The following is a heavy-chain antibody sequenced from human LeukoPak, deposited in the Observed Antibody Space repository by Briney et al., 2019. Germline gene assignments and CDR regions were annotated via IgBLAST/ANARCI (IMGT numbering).Heavy chain of an antibody. CDR3: ARGGYSSGWNLY. CDR2: INPSGGYT. J-gene: IGHJ4*02. D-gene: IGHD6-19*01. V-gene: IGHV1-46*01. Sequence: ASVKVSCKASGYTFTNYYIHWVRQAPGQGLEWTGIINPSGGYTNYAQKFQGRVTMTGDTSTSTVYMELSSLRSEDTAVYYCARGGYSSGWNLYWGQGTLVTVSS. CDR1: GYTFTNYY.